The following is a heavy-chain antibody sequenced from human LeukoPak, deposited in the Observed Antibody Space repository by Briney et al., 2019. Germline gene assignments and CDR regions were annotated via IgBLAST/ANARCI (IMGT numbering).Heavy chain of an antibody. D-gene: IGHD3-22*01. J-gene: IGHJ4*02. Sequence: GGSLRLSCAASGSTFSSFGMHWVRQAPGKGLEGVAVISFDGSNKKYGDSVKGRFTISRDNSKNTLYLQMNSLRTADTAVYFCAKEAQYYYDSSAYYDYWGQGTLVTVSS. CDR1: GSTFSSFG. CDR2: ISFDGSNK. CDR3: AKEAQYYYDSSAYYDY. V-gene: IGHV3-30*18.